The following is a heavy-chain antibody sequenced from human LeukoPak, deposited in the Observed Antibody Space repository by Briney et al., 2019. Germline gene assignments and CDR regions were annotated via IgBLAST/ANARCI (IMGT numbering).Heavy chain of an antibody. J-gene: IGHJ4*02. CDR3: AKRIQSAMATGY. CDR1: GFTFSSYG. Sequence: GGSLRLSCAASGFTFSSYGMSWVRQAPGKGLEWVSAISGSGGSTYYADSVKGRFTISRDNSKNTLYLQMNSLRAEDTAVYYCAKRIQSAMATGYWGQGTLVTVSS. CDR2: ISGSGGST. D-gene: IGHD5-18*01. V-gene: IGHV3-23*01.